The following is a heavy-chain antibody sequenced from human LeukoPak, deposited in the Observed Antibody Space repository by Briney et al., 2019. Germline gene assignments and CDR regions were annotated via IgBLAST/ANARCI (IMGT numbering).Heavy chain of an antibody. J-gene: IGHJ4*02. CDR1: GYTFTTYD. CDR2: MNPNSANT. D-gene: IGHD7-27*01. V-gene: IGHV1-8*01. CDR3: ARSPLNWGFDF. Sequence: ASVKVPCKASGYTFTTYDINWVRQTTGQGLEWMGWMNPNSANTGYAQKFQGRVTMTRDTSISTAYMELSSLRSEDTAVYYCARSPLNWGFDFWGQGTLVTVSS.